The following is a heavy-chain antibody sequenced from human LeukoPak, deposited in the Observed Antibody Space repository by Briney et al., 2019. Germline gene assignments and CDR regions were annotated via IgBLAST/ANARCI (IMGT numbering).Heavy chain of an antibody. V-gene: IGHV1-2*06. Sequence: ASVKVSCKAAGYTFTGYYMFWVRQAPGQGLEWMGRINPNSGGTNYAQKFQGRVTMTRDTSISTAYMELSSLRSEDTAVYYCAREGGNFCFDYWGQGTLVTVSS. J-gene: IGHJ4*02. D-gene: IGHD4-23*01. CDR1: GYTFTGYY. CDR2: INPNSGGT. CDR3: AREGGNFCFDY.